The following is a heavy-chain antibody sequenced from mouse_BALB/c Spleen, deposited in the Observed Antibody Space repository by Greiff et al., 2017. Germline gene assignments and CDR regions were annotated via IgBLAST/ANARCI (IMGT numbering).Heavy chain of an antibody. Sequence: EVKLVESGGGLVKPGGSLKLSCAASGFTFSSYTMSWVRQTPEKRLEWVAYISNGGGSTYYPDTVKGRFTISRDNAKNTLYLQMSSLKSEDTAMYYCARHDYYRYDEFWYFDVWGAGTTVTVSS. J-gene: IGHJ1*01. CDR3: ARHDYYRYDEFWYFDV. V-gene: IGHV5-12-2*01. CDR2: ISNGGGST. D-gene: IGHD2-14*01. CDR1: GFTFSSYT.